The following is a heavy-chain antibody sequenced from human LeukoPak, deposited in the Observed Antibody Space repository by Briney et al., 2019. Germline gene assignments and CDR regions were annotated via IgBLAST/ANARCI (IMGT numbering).Heavy chain of an antibody. CDR3: ARVPPRVTAAGYDN. D-gene: IGHD6-13*01. V-gene: IGHV1-18*01. CDR2: ISGYNGDT. Sequence: ASVTVSCKTSGYPFTSYGVGWMRQAPGQGLEWMGWISGYNGDTNYAHNLQGRVTVTIETSTTTAYMELRSLTSDDTAVYYCARVPPRVTAAGYDNWGQGTLVTVSS. CDR1: GYPFTSYG. J-gene: IGHJ4*02.